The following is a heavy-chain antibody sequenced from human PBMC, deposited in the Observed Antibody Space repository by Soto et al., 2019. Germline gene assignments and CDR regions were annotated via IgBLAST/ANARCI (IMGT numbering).Heavy chain of an antibody. CDR1: GFTFSSYG. CDR2: ISYDGSDK. D-gene: IGHD3-22*01. Sequence: GTLRLSCAASGFTFSSYGMHWVRQAPGKRLEWVALISYDGSDKDYADSVKGRFTISRDNSRNTLFLQMNSLRAEDTAVYYCARDYYKYYDSSGYYRSPAYWGQGTLVTVSS. CDR3: ARDYYKYYDSSGYYRSPAY. J-gene: IGHJ4*02. V-gene: IGHV3-30*19.